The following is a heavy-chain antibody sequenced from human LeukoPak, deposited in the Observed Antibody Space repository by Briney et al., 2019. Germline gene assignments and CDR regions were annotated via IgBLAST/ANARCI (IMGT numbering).Heavy chain of an antibody. CDR3: AREDCSSTSCRYMNYYYYGMDV. CDR2: ISYDGSNK. J-gene: IGHJ6*02. V-gene: IGHV3-30-3*01. Sequence: PGGSLRLSCAASGLTFSSYAMHWVRQAPGKGLEWVAVISYDGSNKYYADSVKGRFTISRDNSKNTLYLQMNSLRAEDTAVYYCAREDCSSTSCRYMNYYYYGMDVWGQGTTVTVSS. CDR1: GLTFSSYA. D-gene: IGHD2-2*01.